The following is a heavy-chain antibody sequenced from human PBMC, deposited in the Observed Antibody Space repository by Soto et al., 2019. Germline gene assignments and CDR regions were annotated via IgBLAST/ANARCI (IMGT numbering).Heavy chain of an antibody. D-gene: IGHD2-8*01. CDR1: GGTFSSYA. V-gene: IGHV1-69*13. J-gene: IGHJ6*02. CDR2: IIPIFDTT. CDR3: ASGYCSKGVCYTVDGGDV. Sequence: GASVKVSCKASGGTFSSYAFSWVRQAPGQGLEWMGGIIPIFDTTSYAQQFQGRLTITADESTSTAYMELSSLRSDDTAVYDCASGYCSKGVCYTVDGGDVWDQETTVTVSS.